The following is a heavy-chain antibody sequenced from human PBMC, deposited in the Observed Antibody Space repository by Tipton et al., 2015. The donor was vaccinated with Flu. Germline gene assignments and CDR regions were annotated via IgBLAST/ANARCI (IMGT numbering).Heavy chain of an antibody. V-gene: IGHV4-39*07. CDR1: SSYP. J-gene: IGHJ4*02. D-gene: IGHD5-24*01. CDR3: VRTKDGYTLSNFVY. CDR2: FYYDVGT. Sequence: SSYPMSWARQAPGKGLEWIGSFYYDVGTYYNPSLNSRVTISVDESKNQFSLRLTSVTAADTAVYYCVRTKDGYTLSNFVYWGQGTLVTVSS.